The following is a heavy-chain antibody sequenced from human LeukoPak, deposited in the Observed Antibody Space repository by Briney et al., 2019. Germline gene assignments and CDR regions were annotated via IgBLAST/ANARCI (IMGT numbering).Heavy chain of an antibody. CDR2: IIPIFGTA. Sequence: SVKVSCKASGGTFSSYAISWVRQAPGQGLEWMGGIIPIFGTANYAQKFQGRVTITADESTSTAYMELSSLRSEDTAVYYCARGGARGYSYGYVPHYYYMDVWGKGTTVTISS. D-gene: IGHD5-18*01. V-gene: IGHV1-69*13. J-gene: IGHJ6*03. CDR3: ARGGARGYSYGYVPHYYYMDV. CDR1: GGTFSSYA.